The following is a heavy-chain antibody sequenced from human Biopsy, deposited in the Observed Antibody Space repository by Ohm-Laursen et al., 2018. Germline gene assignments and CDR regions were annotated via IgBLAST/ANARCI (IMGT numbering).Heavy chain of an antibody. V-gene: IGHV1-8*01. CDR1: GYTFTNYN. CDR3: ARDFNYDGGGSFNFDY. D-gene: IGHD3-22*01. CDR2: TNPNSGNT. J-gene: IGHJ4*02. Sequence: SVKVSCKASGYTFTNYNVNWVRQATGQGLEWMGWTNPNSGNTGYAQKFQGRVTMTRNTSISTAYMELSSLTSVDTAVYYCARDFNYDGGGSFNFDYWGQGTLVTVSS.